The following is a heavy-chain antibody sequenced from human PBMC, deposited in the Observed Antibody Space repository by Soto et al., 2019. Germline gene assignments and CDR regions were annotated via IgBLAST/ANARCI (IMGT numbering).Heavy chain of an antibody. V-gene: IGHV1-18*01. CDR3: ARVDPRGVAVVRDY. Sequence: ASVKVSCKASGNTFASHGFSWVRQAPGQGLEWMGWISGFNGQTNYALKFQGRVTLTTDTSTSTAYMELRSLRSDDTAVYFCARVDPRGVAVVRDYWGQGTLVTVSS. CDR2: ISGFNGQT. CDR1: GNTFASHG. D-gene: IGHD3-10*01. J-gene: IGHJ4*02.